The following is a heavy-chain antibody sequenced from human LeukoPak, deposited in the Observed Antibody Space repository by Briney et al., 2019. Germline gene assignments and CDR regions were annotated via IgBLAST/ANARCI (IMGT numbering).Heavy chain of an antibody. J-gene: IGHJ4*02. CDR1: GFTFSSYS. CDR2: ISGSGGST. V-gene: IGHV3-23*01. CDR3: AKDRYGSGSPSGY. D-gene: IGHD3-10*01. Sequence: GGSLRLSCAASGFTFSSYSMNWVRQAPGKGLEWVSAISGSGGSTYYADSVKGRFTISRDNSKNTLYLQMNSLRAEDTAVYYCAKDRYGSGSPSGYWGQGTLVTVSS.